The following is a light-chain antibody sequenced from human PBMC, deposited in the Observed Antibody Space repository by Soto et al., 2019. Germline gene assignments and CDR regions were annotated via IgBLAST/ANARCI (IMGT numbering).Light chain of an antibody. CDR2: LGS. Sequence: DIVMTQSPLSLPVTPGEPASISCRSSQSLLHSNGYNYLDWYLQKPGQSPQLLIYLGSNRASGVPDSVSGSGSCTDFTLNISRVEAEDVGVYYCMQALQTPLTFGGGSKVEIK. V-gene: IGKV2-28*01. J-gene: IGKJ4*01. CDR3: MQALQTPLT. CDR1: QSLLHSNGYNY.